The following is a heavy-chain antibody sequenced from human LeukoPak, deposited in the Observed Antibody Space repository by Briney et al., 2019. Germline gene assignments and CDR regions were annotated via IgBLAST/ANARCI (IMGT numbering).Heavy chain of an antibody. CDR1: GYTFTSYG. CDR3: ARAQGYCSSTSCPYYFDY. CDR2: ISAYNGNT. D-gene: IGHD2-2*01. Sequence: GASVKVSCKASGYTFTSYGISWVRQAPGQGLEWMGWISAYNGNTNYARKLQGRVTMTTDTSTSTAYMELRSLRSDDTAVYYCARAQGYCSSTSCPYYFDYWGQGTLVTVSS. J-gene: IGHJ4*02. V-gene: IGHV1-18*04.